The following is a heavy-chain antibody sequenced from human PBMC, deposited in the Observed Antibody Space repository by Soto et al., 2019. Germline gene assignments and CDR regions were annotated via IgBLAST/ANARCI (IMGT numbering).Heavy chain of an antibody. J-gene: IGHJ4*02. D-gene: IGHD5-12*01. Sequence: ASVKVSCKASGYTFTSYGISWVRQAPGQGLEWMGWISAYNGNTNYAQKLQGRVTMTTDTSTSTAYMELRSLRSDDTAVYYCARDEGLRFPYYFDYWGQGTLVTVSS. CDR3: ARDEGLRFPYYFDY. CDR2: ISAYNGNT. CDR1: GYTFTSYG. V-gene: IGHV1-18*01.